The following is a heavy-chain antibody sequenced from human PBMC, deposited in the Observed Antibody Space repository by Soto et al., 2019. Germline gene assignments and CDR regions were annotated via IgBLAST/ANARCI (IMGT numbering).Heavy chain of an antibody. CDR3: ATGPRRLSD. D-gene: IGHD3-3*01. Sequence: QVQLVESGGGLVKPGGSLRLSCAASGFTFSDYYMIWIRQAPGKGLESLSYISGSSSDTNYADSVRGRFTISRDNAKNSLYLQMNSLRAEDTAMYYCATGPRRLSDWGQGTLVIVSS. V-gene: IGHV3-11*05. CDR2: ISGSSSDT. J-gene: IGHJ4*02. CDR1: GFTFSDYY.